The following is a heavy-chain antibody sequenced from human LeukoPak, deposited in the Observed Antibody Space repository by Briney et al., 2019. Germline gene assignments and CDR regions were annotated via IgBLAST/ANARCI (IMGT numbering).Heavy chain of an antibody. Sequence: GGSLRLSCEASGFTFSSYTMSWVRQAPGKALEWVSSISSGSSYIFYADSLKGRFTISRDNAKNSLYLQMNSLRAEDTAVFYCARDLLMVSFGGVPDAFDVWGQGTTAVVSS. CDR1: GFTFSSYT. D-gene: IGHD3-16*01. V-gene: IGHV3-21*01. CDR2: ISSGSSYI. CDR3: ARDLLMVSFGGVPDAFDV. J-gene: IGHJ3*01.